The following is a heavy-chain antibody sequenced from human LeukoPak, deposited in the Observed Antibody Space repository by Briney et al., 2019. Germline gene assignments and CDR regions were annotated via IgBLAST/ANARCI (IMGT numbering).Heavy chain of an antibody. J-gene: IGHJ4*02. CDR2: INWNSGGI. CDR3: VRDVLPVSRSGFDQ. D-gene: IGHD3-3*01. Sequence: GGSLRLSREASGFTFGDYAMHWVRQAPGKGLEWVSTINWNSGGIGYADSVKGRFTISRDNAKNSLYLHLNSLRPEDTAFYYCVRDVLPVSRSGFDQWGQGTLVTVSS. V-gene: IGHV3-9*01. CDR1: GFTFGDYA.